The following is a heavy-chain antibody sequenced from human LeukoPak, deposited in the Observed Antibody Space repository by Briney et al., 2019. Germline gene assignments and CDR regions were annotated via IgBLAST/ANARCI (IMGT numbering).Heavy chain of an antibody. D-gene: IGHD5-12*01. J-gene: IGHJ4*02. V-gene: IGHV1-2*02. CDR1: GYTFTGYY. Sequence: ASVKVSCKASGYTFTGYYMHWGRQAPGQGLEWMGWINPNRGGTNYTQRFQRRVTMTRDQHLSTAYLELSRLTSDDTAVYYRARLSGYSGYDRQYTAMVPLDYWGQGTLVTVSS. CDR3: ARLSGYSGYDRQYTAMVPLDY. CDR2: INPNRGGT.